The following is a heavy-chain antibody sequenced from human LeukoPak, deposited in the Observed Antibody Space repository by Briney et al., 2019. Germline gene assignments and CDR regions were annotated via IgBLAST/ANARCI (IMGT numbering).Heavy chain of an antibody. Sequence: PGGSLRLSCAASGFTFSSYGMHWVRQAPGKGLEWVAFIRYDGSNKYYADSVKGRFTISRDNSKNTLYLQMNSLRAEDTAVYYCAKVSGMATQWGNFDYWGQGTLVTVSS. J-gene: IGHJ4*02. D-gene: IGHD3-16*01. CDR2: IRYDGSNK. CDR1: GFTFSSYG. V-gene: IGHV3-30*02. CDR3: AKVSGMATQWGNFDY.